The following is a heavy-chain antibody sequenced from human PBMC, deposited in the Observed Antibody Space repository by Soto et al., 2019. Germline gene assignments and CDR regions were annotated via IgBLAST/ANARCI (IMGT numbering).Heavy chain of an antibody. CDR2: IWSDGSSK. CDR1: GFAFGNYG. V-gene: IGHV3-33*01. J-gene: IGHJ4*02. CDR3: ARDWWEDPAGKVTASQFDY. Sequence: QVQLVESGGGVVQPGRSLTLSCAASGFAFGNYGIHWVRQAPGKGLEWVAVIWSDGSSKYYGDSVKGRFTISRDNSKNTVYLQMNSLRAEDKAVYHCARDWWEDPAGKVTASQFDYWGQGTLVTVSS. D-gene: IGHD6-13*01.